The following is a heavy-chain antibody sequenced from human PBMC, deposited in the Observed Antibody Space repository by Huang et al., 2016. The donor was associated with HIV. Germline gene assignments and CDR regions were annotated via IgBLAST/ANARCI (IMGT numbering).Heavy chain of an antibody. CDR1: GGSFSSYY. CDR2: INHRGTT. D-gene: IGHD3-16*01. Sequence: QVQLHQWGAGLLKPSETLSLTCAVYGGSFSSYYWNWLRQSPGKGLEWIGQINHRGTTTYNPSLKSRVTMSVDTSKNQFSLKWNAVTAADTAVYYCAREIMISFGGPFDPWGQGTLVTVSS. V-gene: IGHV4-34*01. J-gene: IGHJ5*02. CDR3: AREIMISFGGPFDP.